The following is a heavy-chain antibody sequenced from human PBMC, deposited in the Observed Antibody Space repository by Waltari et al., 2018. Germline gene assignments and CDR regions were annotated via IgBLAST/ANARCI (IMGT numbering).Heavy chain of an antibody. V-gene: IGHV1-2*02. CDR2: INPNSGGT. Sequence: QMHLVQSGAEVKKPGASVEISCKAHGYPFTGYYMHWESKAPGQGLEWMGWINPNSGGTNYAQKFQGRVTMTRDTSISTAYMELSRLRSDDTAVYYCASWYTLGARPTDYWGQGTLVTVSS. CDR3: ASWYTLGARPTDY. J-gene: IGHJ4*02. D-gene: IGHD6-13*01. CDR1: GYPFTGYY.